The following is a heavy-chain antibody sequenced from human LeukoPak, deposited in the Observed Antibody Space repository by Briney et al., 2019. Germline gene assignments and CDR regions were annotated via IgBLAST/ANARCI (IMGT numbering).Heavy chain of an antibody. CDR2: IYTSGST. CDR1: GGSISSYY. J-gene: IGHJ5*02. D-gene: IGHD2-2*01. V-gene: IGHV4-4*07. CDR3: ARDKVVVVPAASMGHNWFDP. Sequence: SETLSLTCTVSGGSISSYYWSWIRQPAGEGLEWIGRIYTSGSTNYNPSLKSRVTMSVDTSKNQFSLKLSSVTAADTAVYYCARDKVVVVPAASMGHNWFDPWGQGTLVTVSS.